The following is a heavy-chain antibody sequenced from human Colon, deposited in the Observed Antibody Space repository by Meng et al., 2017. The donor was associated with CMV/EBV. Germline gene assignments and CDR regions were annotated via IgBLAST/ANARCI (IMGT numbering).Heavy chain of an antibody. V-gene: IGHV3-66*02. CDR2: IYSGGST. J-gene: IGHJ6*02. D-gene: IGHD3-3*01. Sequence: GGSLRLSCAASGFTVSSNYMSWVRQAPGKGLEWVSVIYSGGSTYYADSVKGRFTISRDNSKNTLYLQMNSLRAEDTAVYYCARDPRRRDFWSGYPRYYYYYGMDVWGQGTTVTV. CDR1: GFTVSSNY. CDR3: ARDPRRRDFWSGYPRYYYYYGMDV.